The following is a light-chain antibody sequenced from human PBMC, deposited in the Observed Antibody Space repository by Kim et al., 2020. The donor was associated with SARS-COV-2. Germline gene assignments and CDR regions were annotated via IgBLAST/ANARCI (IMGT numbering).Light chain of an antibody. CDR3: QQRRDWPGT. CDR2: EAS. V-gene: IGKV3-11*01. CDR1: QSVNTN. J-gene: IGKJ1*01. Sequence: LSPGERATLSRRASQSVNTNLAWYQHKPGQAPRLLIYEASNRATGIPARFSGSGSGTDFTLTISSLEPEDFAVYFCQQRRDWPGTFGQGTKVDIK.